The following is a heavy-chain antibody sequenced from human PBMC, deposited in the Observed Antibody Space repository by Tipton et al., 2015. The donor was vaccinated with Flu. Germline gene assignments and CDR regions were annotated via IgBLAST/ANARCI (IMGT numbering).Heavy chain of an antibody. D-gene: IGHD1-26*01. V-gene: IGHV4-4*07. J-gene: IGHJ3*02. CDR3: AKYSTMIVGASYDAFDI. CDR2: IYTSGST. CDR1: GGSISSYY. Sequence: TLSLTCTVSGGSISSYYWSWIRQPAGKGLEWIGRIYTSGSTNYNPSLKSRVTISVDTSKNQFSLKLSSVTAADTAVYYCAKYSTMIVGASYDAFDIWGQGTMVTASS.